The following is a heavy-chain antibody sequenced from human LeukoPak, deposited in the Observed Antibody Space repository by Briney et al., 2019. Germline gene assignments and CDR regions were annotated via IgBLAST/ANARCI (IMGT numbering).Heavy chain of an antibody. D-gene: IGHD4-17*01. CDR1: GFTFSDYY. CDR3: ARDLVPRGDYDFPRGPLDY. J-gene: IGHJ4*02. Sequence: RGSLRLSCAASGFTFSDYYMSWIRQAPGKGLEWVSYISSSGSTIYYADSVKGRLTISRDNAKNSLYLQMNSLRAEDTAVYYCARDLVPRGDYDFPRGPLDYWGQGTLVTVSS. CDR2: ISSSGSTI. V-gene: IGHV3-11*01.